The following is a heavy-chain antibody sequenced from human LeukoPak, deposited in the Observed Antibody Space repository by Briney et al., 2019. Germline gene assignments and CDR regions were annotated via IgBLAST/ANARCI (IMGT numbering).Heavy chain of an antibody. Sequence: GGSLRLSCAASGFTFSSYWMHWVRQAPGKGLVWVSRINSDGSSTSYADSVKGRFTISRDNAKNTLYLQMNSLRAEDTAVYYCARALRIAMAGASDFDYGGQGTLVTVSS. D-gene: IGHD6-19*01. J-gene: IGHJ4*02. V-gene: IGHV3-74*01. CDR3: ARALRIAMAGASDFDY. CDR1: GFTFSSYW. CDR2: INSDGSST.